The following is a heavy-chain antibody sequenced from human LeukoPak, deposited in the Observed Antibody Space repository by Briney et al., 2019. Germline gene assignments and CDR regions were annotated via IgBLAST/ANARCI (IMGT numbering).Heavy chain of an antibody. CDR1: GYTFTSYD. J-gene: IGHJ5*02. Sequence: ASVKVSCKASGYTFTSYDINWVRQATGQGLEWMGWMNPNSGNTGYAQKFQGRVTMTRNTSISTAYMELSSLRSEGTAVYYCARKRAYYGSGSSRFDPWGQGTLVTVSS. D-gene: IGHD3-10*01. CDR3: ARKRAYYGSGSSRFDP. CDR2: MNPNSGNT. V-gene: IGHV1-8*01.